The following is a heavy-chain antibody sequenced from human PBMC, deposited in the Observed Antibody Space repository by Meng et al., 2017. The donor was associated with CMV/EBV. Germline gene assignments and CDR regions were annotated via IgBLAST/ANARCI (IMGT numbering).Heavy chain of an antibody. CDR3: ARDSNCSGGSCYSRDYYGMDV. V-gene: IGHV4-59*01. Sequence: SETLSLTCTVSGGSISSYYWSWIRQPPGKGLEWFGYIYYSGSTNYNPSLKSRVTISVDTSKNQFSLKLSSVTAADTAVYYCARDSNCSGGSCYSRDYYGMDVWGQGTTVTVSS. J-gene: IGHJ6*02. CDR2: IYYSGST. D-gene: IGHD2-15*01. CDR1: GGSISSYY.